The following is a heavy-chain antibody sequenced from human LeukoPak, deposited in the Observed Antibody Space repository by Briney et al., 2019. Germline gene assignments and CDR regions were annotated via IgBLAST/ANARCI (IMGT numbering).Heavy chain of an antibody. CDR1: GYTFTSYY. D-gene: IGHD3-3*01. V-gene: IGHV1-46*01. CDR3: ARSTIFGVVITSYWFDP. Sequence: VASVKVSCKASGYTFTSYYMHWVRQAPGQGLEWIGIINPSGGSTSYAQKFQGRVTMTRDTSTSTVYMELSSLRSEDTAVYYCARSTIFGVVITSYWFDPWGQGTLVTASS. J-gene: IGHJ5*02. CDR2: INPSGGST.